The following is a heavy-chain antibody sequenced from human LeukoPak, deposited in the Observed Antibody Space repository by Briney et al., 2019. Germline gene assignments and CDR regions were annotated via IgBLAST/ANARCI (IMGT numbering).Heavy chain of an antibody. J-gene: IGHJ3*02. Sequence: PSETLSLTCTVSGGSINAYYWSWIRQPPGKGLEWIAYVRDNGENNYNPSLKSRVAISVVTANNQISLRLNFVTAADTAIYYCARQPANTAAFDIWGLGTMVTVSS. CDR3: ARQPANTAAFDI. CDR2: VRDNGEN. V-gene: IGHV4-59*08. CDR1: GGSINAYY. D-gene: IGHD5-18*01.